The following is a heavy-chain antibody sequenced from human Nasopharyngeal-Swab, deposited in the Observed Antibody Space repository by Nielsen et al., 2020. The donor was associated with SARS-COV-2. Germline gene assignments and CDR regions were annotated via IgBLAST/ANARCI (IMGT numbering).Heavy chain of an antibody. CDR2: TYYRSKWYN. D-gene: IGHD6-13*01. CDR1: GDSVSSNSAA. Sequence: SETLSLTCVISGDSVSSNSAAWNWIRQSPSRGLEWLGRTYYRSKWYNDYAVSVKSRITINPDTSKNQFSLQLNSVTPGDTAVYYCARGGSSSWLNWFDPWGQGTLVTVSS. J-gene: IGHJ5*02. CDR3: ARGGSSSWLNWFDP. V-gene: IGHV6-1*01.